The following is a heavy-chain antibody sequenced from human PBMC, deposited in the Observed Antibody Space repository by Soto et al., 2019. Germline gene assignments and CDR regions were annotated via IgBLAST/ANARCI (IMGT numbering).Heavy chain of an antibody. D-gene: IGHD6-13*01. CDR1: GFTFSSYA. CDR2: ISYDGSNK. J-gene: IGHJ1*01. Sequence: QVQLVESGGGVVQPGRSLRLSCAASGFTFSSYAMHWVRQAPGKGLEWVAVISYDGSNKYYADSVKGRFTISRDNSKNTLYLQMNSLRAEDTAVYYCASDSSSWYGEYFQHWGQGTLVPVSS. CDR3: ASDSSSWYGEYFQH. V-gene: IGHV3-30-3*01.